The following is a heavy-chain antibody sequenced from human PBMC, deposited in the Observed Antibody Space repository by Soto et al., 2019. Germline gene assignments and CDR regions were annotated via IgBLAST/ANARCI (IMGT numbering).Heavy chain of an antibody. J-gene: IGHJ5*02. CDR2: IDWNSAGI. Sequence: EVQLVESGGGLVQPGGSLRLSCATSGFNFDDYAMDWLRQVPGKGLEWVSSIDWNSAGIAYADSVRGRFTISRDNAKKSLYLLMNSLRGGGTAFYYCASDMEAVARRGGGFDPWGQGTLVTVSS. V-gene: IGHV3-9*01. CDR1: GFNFDDYA. CDR3: ASDMEAVARRGGGFDP. D-gene: IGHD6-19*01.